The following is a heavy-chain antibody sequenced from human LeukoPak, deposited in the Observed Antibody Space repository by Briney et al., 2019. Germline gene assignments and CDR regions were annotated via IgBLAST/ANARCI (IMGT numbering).Heavy chain of an antibody. J-gene: IGHJ4*02. CDR1: GFTFSSYE. V-gene: IGHV3-48*03. CDR2: ISSSGSTI. Sequence: GGSLRLSCAASGFTFSSYEMNWVRQAPGKGLEWVSYISSSGSTIYYADSVKGRFTISRDNAKNSVYLQMNSLRAEDTAMYYCARGSGRISIFGVPYWGQGTLVTVSS. D-gene: IGHD3-3*01. CDR3: ARGSGRISIFGVPY.